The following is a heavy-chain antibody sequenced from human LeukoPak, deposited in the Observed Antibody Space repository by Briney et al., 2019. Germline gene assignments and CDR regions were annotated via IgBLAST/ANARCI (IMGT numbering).Heavy chain of an antibody. CDR3: ARGTYGSSGYRAYYFDY. CDR1: GGTFSSYA. V-gene: IGHV1-69*04. J-gene: IGHJ4*02. Sequence: SVKVSCTASGGTFSSYAISWVRQAPGQGLEWMGRIIPILGIANYAQKFQGRVTITADKSTSTAYMELSSLRSEDTAVYYCARGTYGSSGYRAYYFDYWGQGTLVTVSS. CDR2: IIPILGIA. D-gene: IGHD3-22*01.